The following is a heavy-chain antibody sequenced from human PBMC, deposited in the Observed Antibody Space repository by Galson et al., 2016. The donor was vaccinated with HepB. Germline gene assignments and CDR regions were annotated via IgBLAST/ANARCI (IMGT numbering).Heavy chain of an antibody. CDR1: GFLFDDYV. CDR2: ITWNSDDV. V-gene: IGHV3-9*01. J-gene: IGHJ3*02. CDR3: VKDIVSSGWFGNAFDI. Sequence: CAVSGFLFDDYVMHWVRQGPGKGLEWVSGITWNSDDVAYADSVMGRFTISRDNAQNTLYLQMNSLRPEDTAVYFCVKDIVSSGWFGNAFDIWGQGTKVTVSS. D-gene: IGHD6-19*01.